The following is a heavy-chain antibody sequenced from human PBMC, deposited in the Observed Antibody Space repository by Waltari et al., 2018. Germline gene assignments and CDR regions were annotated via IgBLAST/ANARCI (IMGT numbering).Heavy chain of an antibody. V-gene: IGHV4-39*01. CDR3: ATYLGASLGTAAFDV. D-gene: IGHD1-1*01. Sequence: QLHLQESGPGLVKPSETLSLTCSVSGGPITSNRHYWVWIRQPPGQGLEWIGTMSYSGATYSSPSLNSRVTISRDTSKNQLSLKLASMTAADTAVYYCATYLGASLGTAAFDVWGQGTMVTVSS. CDR2: MSYSGAT. J-gene: IGHJ3*01. CDR1: GGPITSNRHY.